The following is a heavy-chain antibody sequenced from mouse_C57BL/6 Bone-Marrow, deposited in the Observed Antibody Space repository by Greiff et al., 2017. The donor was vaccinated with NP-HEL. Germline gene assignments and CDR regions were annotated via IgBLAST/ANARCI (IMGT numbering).Heavy chain of an antibody. Sequence: EVKLVESGPGLAKPSQTLSLTCSVTGYSITSDYWNWIRKFPGNKLEYMGYISHSGSTYYNTAPKSRISITRDTSKNQYYLQLNSVTTEDTATYYCARSTYYSKSGFAYWGQGTLVTVSA. V-gene: IGHV3-8*01. CDR2: ISHSGST. CDR1: GYSITSDY. D-gene: IGHD2-5*01. CDR3: ARSTYYSKSGFAY. J-gene: IGHJ3*01.